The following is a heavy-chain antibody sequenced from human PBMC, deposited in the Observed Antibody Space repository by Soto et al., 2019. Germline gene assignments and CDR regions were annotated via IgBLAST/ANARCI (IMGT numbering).Heavy chain of an antibody. D-gene: IGHD3-10*01. Sequence: EVQLLESGGGPVQVGGSLRLSCAASGFTFSSYAMTWVRQAPGKGLEWVSAISGSGAYTFYADSVKGRFTISRDTSKNTLYLQMNSLRDADTAVYYCAKDTYGTDLVVYYSVMDVWGQGTTFTVS. CDR2: ISGSGAYT. V-gene: IGHV3-23*01. CDR1: GFTFSSYA. J-gene: IGHJ6*02. CDR3: AKDTYGTDLVVYYSVMDV.